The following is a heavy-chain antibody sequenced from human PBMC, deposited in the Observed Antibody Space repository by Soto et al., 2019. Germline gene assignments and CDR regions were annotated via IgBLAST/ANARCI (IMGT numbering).Heavy chain of an antibody. D-gene: IGHD5-18*01. CDR2: IYSGGTT. V-gene: IGHV3-53*01. Sequence: VGSLRLSCAASGFTVSSNYMSWVRQAPGKGLEWVSVIYSGGTTYYADPVKGRFTISRDNSKNTLYLQMNSLRAEDTAVYYCARGGYSYGYDYWGQGTLVTVSS. J-gene: IGHJ4*02. CDR1: GFTVSSNY. CDR3: ARGGYSYGYDY.